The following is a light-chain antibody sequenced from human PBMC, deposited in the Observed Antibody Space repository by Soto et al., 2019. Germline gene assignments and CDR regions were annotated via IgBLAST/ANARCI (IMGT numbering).Light chain of an antibody. CDR2: ESS. CDR3: QQYVTSPWA. Sequence: EIVLTQSPATLSLSPGERATLSCRASQSVGTSLAWYQQKSGQAPRLLFYESSNRATYIPARFSASGSGTDFTLTISGLEPEDFAVYYCQQYVTSPWAFGQGTKVAIE. V-gene: IGKV3-11*01. J-gene: IGKJ1*01. CDR1: QSVGTS.